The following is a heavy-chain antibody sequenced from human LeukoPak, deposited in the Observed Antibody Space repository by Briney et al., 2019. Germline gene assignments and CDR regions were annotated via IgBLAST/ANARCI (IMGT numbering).Heavy chain of an antibody. J-gene: IGHJ4*02. CDR2: IYSGGNT. V-gene: IGHV3-66*04. Sequence: GGSLRLSCAVSGFTVSSNYMSWVRQAPGKGLEWVSIIYSGGNTYYADSVEGRFTISRDNSKNTLFLHMNSLRAEDTAVYYCARLVVTATHFDSWGQGTLVTVSS. CDR1: GFTVSSNY. D-gene: IGHD2-21*02. CDR3: ARLVVTATHFDS.